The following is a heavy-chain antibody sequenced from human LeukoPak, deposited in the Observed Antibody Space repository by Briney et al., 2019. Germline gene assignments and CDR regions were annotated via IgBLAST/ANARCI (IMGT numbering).Heavy chain of an antibody. D-gene: IGHD3-22*01. J-gene: IGHJ6*03. Sequence: SETLSLTCTVSGGSISSYYWSWIRQPPGKGLEWIGYIYYSGSTHYNPSLKSRVTISVDTSKNQFSLKLNSVTAADTAVYYCARSSEGRYYYDSSGYSYYYYYMDVWGKGTTVTISS. CDR3: ARSSEGRYYYDSSGYSYYYYYMDV. CDR2: IYYSGST. CDR1: GGSISSYY. V-gene: IGHV4-59*01.